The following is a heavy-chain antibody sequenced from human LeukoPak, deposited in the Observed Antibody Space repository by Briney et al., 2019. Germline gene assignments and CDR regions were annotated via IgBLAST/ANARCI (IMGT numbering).Heavy chain of an antibody. CDR1: GYTFTSYA. D-gene: IGHD6-13*01. CDR2: INTNTGNP. CDR3: ASIAAAGTDYYYYMDV. J-gene: IGHJ6*03. V-gene: IGHV7-4-1*02. Sequence: ASVTVSCKASGYTFTSYAMNWVRQAPGQGLEWMGWINTNTGNPTYAQGFTGRFVFSLDTSVSTAYLQISSLKAEDTAVYYCASIAAAGTDYYYYMDVGGKGTTVTVSS.